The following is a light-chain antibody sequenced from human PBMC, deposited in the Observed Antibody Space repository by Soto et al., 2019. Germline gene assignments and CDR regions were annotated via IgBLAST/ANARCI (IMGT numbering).Light chain of an antibody. CDR1: QSVSSSY. J-gene: IGKJ1*01. CDR2: GAS. V-gene: IGKV3-20*01. Sequence: SQSQGTLSLSPGERATLSCRASQSVSSSYLAWYQQKPGQAPRLLIYGASSWATGIPDRFSGSGSGTDFTLTISRLEPEDFAVYYCQQYGSSSWTFGQGTKVDIK. CDR3: QQYGSSSWT.